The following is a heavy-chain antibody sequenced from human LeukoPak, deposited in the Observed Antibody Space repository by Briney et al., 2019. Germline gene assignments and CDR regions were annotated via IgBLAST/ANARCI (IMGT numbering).Heavy chain of an antibody. J-gene: IGHJ4*02. D-gene: IGHD3-9*01. CDR3: ARDLHGEVLRYFDWLLNRIGGFDY. V-gene: IGHV1-46*01. Sequence: ASVKVSCKASGYTFTSYYMYWVRQAPGQGLEWMGIINPSGGSTSYAQKFQGRVTMTRDTSTSTVYMELSSLRSEDTAVYYCARDLHGEVLRYFDWLLNRIGGFDYWGQGTLVTVSS. CDR1: GYTFTSYY. CDR2: INPSGGST.